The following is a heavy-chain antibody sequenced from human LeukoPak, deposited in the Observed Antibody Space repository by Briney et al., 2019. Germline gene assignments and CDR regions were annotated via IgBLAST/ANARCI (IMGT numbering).Heavy chain of an antibody. V-gene: IGHV4-39*07. CDR2: IYYSGST. CDR3: AKVAEDYYYMDV. CDR1: GGSISSSSYY. Sequence: SETLSLTCTVSGGSISSSSYYWGWIRQPPGKGLEWIGSIYYSGSTYYNPSLKSRVTISVDTSKNQFSLKLSSVTAADTAVYYCAKVAEDYYYMDVWGKGTTVAISS. J-gene: IGHJ6*03. D-gene: IGHD6-19*01.